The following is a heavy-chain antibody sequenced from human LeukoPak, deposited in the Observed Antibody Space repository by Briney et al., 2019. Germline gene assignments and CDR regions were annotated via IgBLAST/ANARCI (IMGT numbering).Heavy chain of an antibody. Sequence: SETLSLTCTVSGGSISSGSYYWSWIRQPAGKGLEWIGRFYTSGSTDYNPSLKSRVTISVDTSKNQFSLKLSSVTAADTAVYYCAREGEYSNRLDPWGQGTLVTVSS. CDR2: FYTSGST. CDR3: AREGEYSNRLDP. J-gene: IGHJ5*02. V-gene: IGHV4-61*02. CDR1: GGSISSGSYY. D-gene: IGHD4-11*01.